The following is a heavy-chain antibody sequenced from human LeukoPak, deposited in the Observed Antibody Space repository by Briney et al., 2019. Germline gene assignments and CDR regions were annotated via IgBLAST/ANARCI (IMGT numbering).Heavy chain of an antibody. CDR2: INPSGGST. CDR3: ARPSSGLTYYDILTGAGDFDY. V-gene: IGHV1-46*01. CDR1: GYTFTSYY. J-gene: IGHJ4*02. D-gene: IGHD3-9*01. Sequence: ASVKVSCKASGYTFTSYYMHWVRQAPGQGLEWTGIINPSGGSTSYAQKFQGRVTMTRDTSTSTVYMELSSLRSEDTAVYYCARPSSGLTYYDILTGAGDFDYWGQGTLVTVSS.